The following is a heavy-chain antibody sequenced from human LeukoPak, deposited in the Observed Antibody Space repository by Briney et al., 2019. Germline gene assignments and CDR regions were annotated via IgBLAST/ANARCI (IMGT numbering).Heavy chain of an antibody. Sequence: ASVKVSCKASGYTFTGYYMHWVRQAPGQGVEGMGWINPNSGGTNYAQTFQGRVTMTRDTSISTAYMELSRLRSDDTAVYYCARAAGHCSGGSCYSGDYYGMDVWGQGTTVTVSS. CDR1: GYTFTGYY. D-gene: IGHD2-15*01. CDR3: ARAAGHCSGGSCYSGDYYGMDV. V-gene: IGHV1-2*02. CDR2: INPNSGGT. J-gene: IGHJ6*02.